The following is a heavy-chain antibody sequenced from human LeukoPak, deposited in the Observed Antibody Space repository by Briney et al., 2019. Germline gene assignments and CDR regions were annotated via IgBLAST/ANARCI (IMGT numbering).Heavy chain of an antibody. CDR3: ARFALKTPPAD. Sequence: GGSLRLSCAASGFTFSSYSMNWVRQALGKGLEWVSSISSSSTYIYYADSVKGRSTISRDNAKNSLFLQMNSLRAEDTAVYYCARFALKTPPADWGQGTLVTVSS. CDR2: ISSSSTYI. CDR1: GFTFSSYS. V-gene: IGHV3-21*01. J-gene: IGHJ4*02.